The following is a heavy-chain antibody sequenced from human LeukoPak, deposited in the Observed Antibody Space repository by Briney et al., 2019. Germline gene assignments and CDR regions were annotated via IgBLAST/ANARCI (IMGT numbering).Heavy chain of an antibody. CDR1: GYTFTGYY. Sequence: ASVNVSCKASGYTFTGYYMHWVRQAPGQGLEWMGWINPNSGGTNYAQKFQGWVTMTRDTSISTAYMELSRLRSDDTAVYYCARGRGGSYYYFDYWGQGTLVTVSS. V-gene: IGHV1-2*04. CDR2: INPNSGGT. J-gene: IGHJ4*02. CDR3: ARGRGGSYYYFDY. D-gene: IGHD1-26*01.